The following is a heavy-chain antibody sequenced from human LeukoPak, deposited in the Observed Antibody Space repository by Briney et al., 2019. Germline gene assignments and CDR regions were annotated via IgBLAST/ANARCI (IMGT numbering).Heavy chain of an antibody. Sequence: PGGSLRLSCTASGFTFRSTGMHWVRQAPGKGLDWLASISYDGSSKKYVDSVKGRFTISRDNSKRTLYLQMNSLRSEDTAVYYCAKEGLRFFDFWGQGTLVTVSS. J-gene: IGHJ4*02. CDR2: ISYDGSSK. V-gene: IGHV3-30*18. CDR3: AKEGLRFFDF. D-gene: IGHD5-12*01. CDR1: GFTFRSTG.